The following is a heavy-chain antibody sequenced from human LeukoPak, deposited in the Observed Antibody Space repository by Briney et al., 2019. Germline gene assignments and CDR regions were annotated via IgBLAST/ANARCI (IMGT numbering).Heavy chain of an antibody. D-gene: IGHD3-10*01. CDR1: GFIFSSHG. J-gene: IGHJ4*02. CDR3: ARDLIVPDAMTGSGSYSTDY. Sequence: PGGSLRLSCAASGFIFSSHGMNWVRQAPGKGLEWVSGVSPSGDITYYADSVKGRFTISRDNSKNRVYLQMDSLRFEDAAVYYCARDLIVPDAMTGSGSYSTDYWGQGTLATVSS. CDR2: VSPSGDIT. V-gene: IGHV3-23*01.